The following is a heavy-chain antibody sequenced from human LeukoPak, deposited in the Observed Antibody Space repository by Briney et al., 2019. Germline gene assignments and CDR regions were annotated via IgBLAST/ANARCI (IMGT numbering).Heavy chain of an antibody. CDR2: ISSSSTTI. D-gene: IGHD1-26*01. CDR3: AKRGAEVGATVAPGDY. CDR1: GFTFSSYS. Sequence: GGSLRLSCAASGFTFSSYSMMWVRQAPGEGLEWVSYISSSSTTIHHADSVKGRFTISSDNSKNTLYLQMNSLRAEDTAVYYCAKRGAEVGATVAPGDYWGQGTLVTVSS. V-gene: IGHV3-48*01. J-gene: IGHJ4*02.